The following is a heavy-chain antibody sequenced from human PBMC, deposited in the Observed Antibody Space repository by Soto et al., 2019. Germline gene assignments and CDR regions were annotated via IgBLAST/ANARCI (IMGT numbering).Heavy chain of an antibody. CDR3: ARGLYDILTGYYAVTARYFDY. CDR1: GGSFSGYY. V-gene: IGHV4-34*01. CDR2: VNHSGST. Sequence: SETLSLTCAVYGGSFSGYYWSWIRQPPGKGLEWIGEVNHSGSTNYNPSLKSRVTISVDTSKNQFSLKLSSVTAADTAVYYCARGLYDILTGYYAVTARYFDYWGQGTLVTVSS. J-gene: IGHJ4*02. D-gene: IGHD3-9*01.